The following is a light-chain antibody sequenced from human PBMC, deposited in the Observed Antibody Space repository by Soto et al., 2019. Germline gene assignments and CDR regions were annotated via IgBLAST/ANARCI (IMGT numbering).Light chain of an antibody. CDR2: EDN. V-gene: IGLV1-51*02. CDR3: GAWDTGLSGGV. Sequence: QSVLTQPPSVSAAPGQKVTISCSGSSSNIGSDFVSWYQQLPGTAPKLLIYEDNKRPSGIPDRVSGSKSGTSATLGITGLQTGDEADYYCGAWDTGLSGGVFGGGTKLTVL. J-gene: IGLJ2*01. CDR1: SSNIGSDF.